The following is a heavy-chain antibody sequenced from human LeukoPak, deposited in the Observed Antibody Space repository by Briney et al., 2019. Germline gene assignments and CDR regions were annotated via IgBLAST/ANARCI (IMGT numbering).Heavy chain of an antibody. CDR3: ARDHITMARGRVDFEF. CDR2: ISSSSSTI. J-gene: IGHJ4*02. D-gene: IGHD3-10*01. CDR1: GFTFSSYS. Sequence: GGSLRLSCAASGFTFSSYSMNWVRQAPGKGLEWVSYISSSSSTIYYADSVKGRFTISRDNAKNSLYLQMDSLRAEDTAVYYCARDHITMARGRVDFEFWGQGTLVTVSS. V-gene: IGHV3-48*04.